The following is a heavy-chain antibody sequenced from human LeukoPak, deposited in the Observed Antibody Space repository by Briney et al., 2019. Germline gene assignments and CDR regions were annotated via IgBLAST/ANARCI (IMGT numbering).Heavy chain of an antibody. CDR2: ISGSGGAT. Sequence: GGSLRLSCAASGFTFSNYSMAWVRQAPGKGLEWVSGISGSGGATYYADSVKGRFTISRDNSENTVYLQMNSLRVEDTAIYYCAKDRSSGGSCSNYWGRGTQVTVSS. V-gene: IGHV3-23*01. CDR3: AKDRSSGGSCSNY. CDR1: GFTFSNYS. J-gene: IGHJ4*02. D-gene: IGHD2-15*01.